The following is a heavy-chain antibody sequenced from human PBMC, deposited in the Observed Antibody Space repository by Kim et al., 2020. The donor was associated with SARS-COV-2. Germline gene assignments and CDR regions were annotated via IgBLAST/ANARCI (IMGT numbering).Heavy chain of an antibody. D-gene: IGHD5-18*01. J-gene: IGHJ4*02. CDR3: AREETDSYGYRAFDY. CDR1: GYTFHTYA. V-gene: IGHV1-3*01. Sequence: ASVKVSRKASGYTFHTYAMHWMRQAPGQRLEWMGWVDGGNGNTKSSQNFQGRVTITRYRSATTAYMELSSLRSEDTAVYYCAREETDSYGYRAFDYWGQGTPVTVSS. CDR2: VDGGNGNT.